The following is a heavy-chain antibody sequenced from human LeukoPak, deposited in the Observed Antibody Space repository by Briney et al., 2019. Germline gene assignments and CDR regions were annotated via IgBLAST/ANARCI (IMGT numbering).Heavy chain of an antibody. J-gene: IGHJ6*02. CDR3: ARVQGSFGQSDV. D-gene: IGHD3-16*01. Sequence: GGSLRLSCAASGFTFSTYWMHWVRQAPGKGLVWVSRINNDGSSTSYPDSVKGRFTISRDNAKNTLYLQMKSLRAEDTAVYYCARVQGSFGQSDVWGQGTTVTISS. V-gene: IGHV3-74*01. CDR1: GFTFSTYW. CDR2: INNDGSST.